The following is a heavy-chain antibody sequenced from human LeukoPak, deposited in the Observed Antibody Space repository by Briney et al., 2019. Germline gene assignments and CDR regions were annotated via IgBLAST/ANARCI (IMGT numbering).Heavy chain of an antibody. V-gene: IGHV3-33*01. J-gene: IGHJ4*02. CDR2: IWYDGSNK. Sequence: PGRSLRLSCAASGFTFSSYGMHWVRQAPGKGLEWVAVIWYDGSNKYYADSVKGRFTISRDNSKNTLYLQMNSLRAEGTAAYYCARGLGTYSDILTGYYAGFDYWGQGTLVTVSS. D-gene: IGHD3-9*01. CDR1: GFTFSSYG. CDR3: ARGLGTYSDILTGYYAGFDY.